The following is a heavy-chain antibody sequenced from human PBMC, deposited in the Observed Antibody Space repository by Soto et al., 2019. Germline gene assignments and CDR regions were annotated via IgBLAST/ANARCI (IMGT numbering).Heavy chain of an antibody. D-gene: IGHD3-10*01. Sequence: QPVGSLRLSCAASGFTFSSYDMHWVRQATGKGLEWVSAIGTAGDTYYPGSVKGRFTISRENAKNSLHLQMNSLRAGDTAVYYCARALHGSGSYNYYFYGMDVWGQGTTVTVSS. V-gene: IGHV3-13*01. J-gene: IGHJ6*02. CDR3: ARALHGSGSYNYYFYGMDV. CDR2: IGTAGDT. CDR1: GFTFSSYD.